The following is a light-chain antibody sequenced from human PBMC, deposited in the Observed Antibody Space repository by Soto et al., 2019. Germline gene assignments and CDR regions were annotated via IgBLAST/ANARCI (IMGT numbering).Light chain of an antibody. CDR3: QQLKSYPLT. CDR1: QGISTY. Sequence: DIQLTQSPAFLSASVGDRVTITCRATQGISTYLAWYQQNPGKAPKLLIYTASTLQSGVPSRFSGSGSGTEFALTIICLRPEDFANYYSQQLKSYPLTFGGGTKVETK. V-gene: IGKV1-9*01. J-gene: IGKJ4*01. CDR2: TAS.